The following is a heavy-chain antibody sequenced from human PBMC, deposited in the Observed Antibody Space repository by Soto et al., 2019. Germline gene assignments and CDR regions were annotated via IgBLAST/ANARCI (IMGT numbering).Heavy chain of an antibody. J-gene: IGHJ6*02. CDR1: GGSISSGGYY. V-gene: IGHV4-31*03. CDR2: IYYSGST. CDR3: AREGGRAYSGYDLTDHYYYGMDV. D-gene: IGHD5-12*01. Sequence: QVQLQESGPGLVKPSQTLSLTCTVSGGSISSGGYYWSWIRQHPGKGLEWTGYIYYSGSTYYNPSPNNRLPISEPTSKNQFPPKLSSETAADTAVYYCAREGGRAYSGYDLTDHYYYGMDVWGQGNKVTDSS.